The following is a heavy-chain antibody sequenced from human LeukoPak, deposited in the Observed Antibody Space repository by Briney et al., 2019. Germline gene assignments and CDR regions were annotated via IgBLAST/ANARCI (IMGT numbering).Heavy chain of an antibody. CDR2: ISSGGGSA. D-gene: IGHD4-23*01. CDR1: GFTFSSYA. V-gene: IGHV3-23*01. Sequence: PGGSLRLSCAASGFTFSSYAMSWVRRAPGKGLEWVSAISSGGGSAYYADSVKGRFTISRDNLKNTLYLQMNSLRAEDTAVYYCAKTSGGNYWGQGTLVTVSS. CDR3: AKTSGGNY. J-gene: IGHJ4*02.